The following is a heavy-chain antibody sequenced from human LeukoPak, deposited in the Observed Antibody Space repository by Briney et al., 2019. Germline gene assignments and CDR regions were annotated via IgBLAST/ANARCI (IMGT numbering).Heavy chain of an antibody. CDR1: GGSISSSSYY. CDR3: ARVFRGVVTPTYXXXI. CDR2: IYTSGST. V-gene: IGHV4-61*02. D-gene: IGHD4-23*01. J-gene: IGHJ3*02. Sequence: SETLSLTCTVSGGSISSSSYYWGWIRQPPGKGLEWIGRIYTSGSTNYNPSLKSRVTISVDTSKNQFSLKLSSVTAADTAVYYXARVFRGVVTPTYXXXIXXXGXXXTVS.